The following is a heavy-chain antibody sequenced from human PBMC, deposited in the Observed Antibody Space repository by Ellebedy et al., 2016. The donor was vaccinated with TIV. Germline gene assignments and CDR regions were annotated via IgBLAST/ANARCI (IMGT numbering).Heavy chain of an antibody. V-gene: IGHV3-15*01. CDR3: TTDPNSSGWYRGGNWFDP. D-gene: IGHD6-19*01. Sequence: GESLKISCAASGFTFSNAWMSWVRQAPGKGLEWVGRIKSKTDGGITDYAAPVKGRFTISRDDSKNTLYLQMNSLKTEDTAVYYCTTDPNSSGWYRGGNWFDPWGQGTLVTVSS. J-gene: IGHJ5*02. CDR1: GFTFSNAW. CDR2: IKSKTDGGIT.